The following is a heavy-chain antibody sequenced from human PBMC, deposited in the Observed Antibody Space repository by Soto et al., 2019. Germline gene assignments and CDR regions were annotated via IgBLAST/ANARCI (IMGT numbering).Heavy chain of an antibody. Sequence: QVQLQESGPGLVKPSQTLSLTCTVSGGSISSGGYYWSWIRQHPGKGLEWIGYIYYSGSTYFNPSLKSRVTISVDTSKNQFSLKLSSVTAADTAVYYCARDADYDFGSGHRDHYGMDVWGQGTTVTVSS. J-gene: IGHJ6*02. CDR3: ARDADYDFGSGHRDHYGMDV. D-gene: IGHD3-3*01. V-gene: IGHV4-31*03. CDR1: GGSISSGGYY. CDR2: IYYSGST.